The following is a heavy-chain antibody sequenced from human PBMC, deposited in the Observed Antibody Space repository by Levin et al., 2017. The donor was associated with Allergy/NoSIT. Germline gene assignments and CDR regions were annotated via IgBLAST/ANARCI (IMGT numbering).Heavy chain of an antibody. V-gene: IGHV4-39*07. CDR1: GGSINNGSLY. CDR2: IYYSGNT. Sequence: SQTLSLTCTVSGGSINNGSLYWAWIRQPPGKGLQWIASIYYSGNTYSDPSLKSRVIMSIDMSKNKFYLKLRSVTAPDTAVYYCATSSDWYTLNFAYWGQGTPVTVS. CDR3: ATSSDWYTLNFAY. D-gene: IGHD6-19*01. J-gene: IGHJ4*02.